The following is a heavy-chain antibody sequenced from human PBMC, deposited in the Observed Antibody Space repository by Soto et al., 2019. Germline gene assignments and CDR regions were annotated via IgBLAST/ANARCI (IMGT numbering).Heavy chain of an antibody. V-gene: IGHV4-4*07. Sequence: PSETLSLTCTVSGGSISSYYWSWIRQPAGKGLEWIGRIYTSGSTNYNPSLKSRVTMSVDTSKNQFSLKLSSVTAADTAVYYCARIAVAGTFYYGMDVWGQGTTVTVSS. J-gene: IGHJ6*02. D-gene: IGHD6-19*01. CDR1: GGSISSYY. CDR3: ARIAVAGTFYYGMDV. CDR2: IYTSGST.